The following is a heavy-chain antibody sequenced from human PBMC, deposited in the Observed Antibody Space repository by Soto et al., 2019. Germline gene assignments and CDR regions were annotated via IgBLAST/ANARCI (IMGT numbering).Heavy chain of an antibody. Sequence: GGSLRLSCAAYGFTFRSFTMNWVRQAPGKGLEWVSTISSNSAYIYYTDALRGRFTISRDNAKNSLHLQMNSLRAEDTAVYYCTRDASRDSSARGWFDPWGPGTLVTVSS. V-gene: IGHV3-21*01. D-gene: IGHD6-13*01. CDR3: TRDASRDSSARGWFDP. J-gene: IGHJ5*02. CDR2: ISSNSAYI. CDR1: GFTFRSFT.